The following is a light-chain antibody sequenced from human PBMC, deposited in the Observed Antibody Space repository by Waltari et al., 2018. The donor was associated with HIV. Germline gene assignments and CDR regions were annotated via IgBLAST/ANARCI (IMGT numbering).Light chain of an antibody. V-gene: IGLV3-21*02. CDR1: KIGTKS. CDR2: DDS. J-gene: IGLJ2*01. Sequence: SYVLTQAPSVSVAPGQTASISWGGDKIGTKSVHWYQQKPGQAPGLVVYDDSDRPSGIPERFSGFNSGNTATLTISRVEAGDEADYYCQVWHSKSDHVVFGGGTKVTVL. CDR3: QVWHSKSDHVV.